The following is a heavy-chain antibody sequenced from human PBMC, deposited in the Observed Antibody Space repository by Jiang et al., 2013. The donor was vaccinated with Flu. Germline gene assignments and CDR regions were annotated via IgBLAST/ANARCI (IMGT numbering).Heavy chain of an antibody. J-gene: IGHJ4*02. Sequence: LLKPSETLSLTCTVSGGSISNYYWSWIRQPAGKGLEWIGRIYTSGSTNYNPSLKSRVTMSVDTSKNQFSLKLSSVTAADTAVYYCAREWCSGGSCILLDYWGQGTLVTVSS. CDR1: GGSISNYY. CDR3: AREWCSGGSCILLDY. V-gene: IGHV4-4*07. D-gene: IGHD2-15*01. CDR2: IYTSGST.